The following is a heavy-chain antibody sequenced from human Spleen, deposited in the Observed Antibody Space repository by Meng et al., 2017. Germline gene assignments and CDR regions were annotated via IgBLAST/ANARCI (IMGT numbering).Heavy chain of an antibody. D-gene: IGHD5-24*01. V-gene: IGHV3-23*01. J-gene: IGHJ6*02. CDR1: GFTFTNYA. CDR3: ALLRDKRSSYGMDV. Sequence: GESLKISCAASGFTFTNYAMSWVRQAPGKGLEWVSAIGGSGDSTYYADSVKGRFTISRDNSKNTLYLQMNNPRAEDTAVYYCALLRDKRSSYGMDVWGQGTTVTVSS. CDR2: IGGSGDST.